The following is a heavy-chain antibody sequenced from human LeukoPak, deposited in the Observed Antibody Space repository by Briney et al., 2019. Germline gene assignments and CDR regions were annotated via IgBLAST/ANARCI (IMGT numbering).Heavy chain of an antibody. CDR3: ARDRYGSGSYWSWFDP. CDR1: GGTFSSYA. CDR2: IIPIFGTA. J-gene: IGHJ5*02. V-gene: IGHV1-69*06. Sequence: ASVKVSCKASGGTFSSYAISWVRQAPGQGLEWMGRIIPIFGTASYAQKFQGRVTITADKSTSTAYMELSSLRSEDTAVYYCARDRYGSGSYWSWFDPWGQGTLVTVSS. D-gene: IGHD3-10*01.